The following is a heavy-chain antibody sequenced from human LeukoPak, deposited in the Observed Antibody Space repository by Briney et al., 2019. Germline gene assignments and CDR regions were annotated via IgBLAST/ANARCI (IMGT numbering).Heavy chain of an antibody. D-gene: IGHD5-24*01. V-gene: IGHV4-39*01. J-gene: IGHJ4*02. CDR3: ARHEEEDGYNAKTLDY. CDR1: GGSISGSNYY. CDR2: IFYSGRT. Sequence: SETLSLTCIVSGGSISGSNYYWGWIRQPPGMGLEWIGSIFYSGRTYFNPSLKSRVTISVNTSKNQFSLRLSSVTAADTAVYYCARHEEEDGYNAKTLDYWGQGALVTVSS.